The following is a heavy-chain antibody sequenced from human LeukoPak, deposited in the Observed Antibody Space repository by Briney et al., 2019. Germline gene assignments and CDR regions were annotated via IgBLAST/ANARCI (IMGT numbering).Heavy chain of an antibody. CDR2: IIPIFGTA. J-gene: IGHJ3*02. V-gene: IGHV1-69*13. CDR1: GGTFSSYA. D-gene: IGHD1-26*01. Sequence: ASVKASCKASGGTFSSYAISWVRQAPGQGLEWMGGIIPIFGTANYAQKFQGRVTITADESTSTAYMELSSLRSEDTAVYYCAREGASDDAFDIWGQGTMVTVSS. CDR3: AREGASDDAFDI.